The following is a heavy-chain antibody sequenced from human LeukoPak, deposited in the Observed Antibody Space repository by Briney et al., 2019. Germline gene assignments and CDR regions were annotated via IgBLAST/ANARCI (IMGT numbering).Heavy chain of an antibody. Sequence: PSETLSLTCTVSGGSISSSSYYWGWIRQPPGKGLEWIGSIYYSGSTYYNPSLKSRVTISVDTSKNQFSLKLSSVTAADTAVYYCARGSGSYHLDYWGQGTLVTVSS. CDR3: ARGSGSYHLDY. D-gene: IGHD1-26*01. CDR1: GGSISSSSYY. CDR2: IYYSGST. V-gene: IGHV4-39*07. J-gene: IGHJ4*02.